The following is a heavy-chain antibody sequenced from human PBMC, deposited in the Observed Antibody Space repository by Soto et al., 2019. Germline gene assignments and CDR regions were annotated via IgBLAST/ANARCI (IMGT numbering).Heavy chain of an antibody. D-gene: IGHD6-19*01. CDR3: ARPLEQWQLGFGMDV. V-gene: IGHV3-33*01. J-gene: IGHJ6*01. CDR1: GFTLRTYG. Sequence: GGSLRLSCAASGFTLRTYGMHWVRQAPGKGLEWVAVVWYDGSKKYYADSVKGRFTVSRDNSKNTLYLQMNSLRAEDTAVYYCARPLEQWQLGFGMDVWGQGSPVTVSS. CDR2: VWYDGSKK.